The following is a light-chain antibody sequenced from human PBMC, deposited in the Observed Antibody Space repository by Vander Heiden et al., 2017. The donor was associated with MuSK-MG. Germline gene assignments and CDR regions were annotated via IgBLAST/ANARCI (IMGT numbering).Light chain of an antibody. CDR1: QSVSSSF. CDR3: QKYGHSSGFT. CDR2: AAS. J-gene: IGKJ3*01. V-gene: IGKV3-20*01. Sequence: EIELTQSPDTLSLSPGERATLSCRASQSVSSSFLAWYQQKPGQAPRLLIYAASSRATGIPDRFSGGGSGTDFTLTISRLEPEDFALYYCQKYGHSSGFTFGPGTKVDIK.